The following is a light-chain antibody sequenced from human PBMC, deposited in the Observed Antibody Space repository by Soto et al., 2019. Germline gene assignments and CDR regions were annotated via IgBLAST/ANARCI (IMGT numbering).Light chain of an antibody. CDR1: SSDVGAYNY. CDR2: DVS. Sequence: QSALTQPASVSGSPGQSITISCTGTSSDVGAYNYVSWYQHHPGKAPKLLIYDVSHRPSGVSNRFSGSKSGNTASLTLSGLQAEDEADYYCSSYTSSSTVVFGGGTKVTVL. V-gene: IGLV2-14*03. CDR3: SSYTSSSTVV. J-gene: IGLJ2*01.